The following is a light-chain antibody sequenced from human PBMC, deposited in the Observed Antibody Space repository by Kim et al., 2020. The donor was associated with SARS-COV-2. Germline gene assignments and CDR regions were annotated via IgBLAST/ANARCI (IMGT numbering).Light chain of an antibody. V-gene: IGKV1-33*01. CDR3: QQNYDLPFT. CDR1: KDITTY. CDR2: DAS. J-gene: IGKJ3*01. Sequence: SYVRDRVTINCQASKDITTYLNWYQQKPGKAPNLLIYDASNLEIGVPSRFSGSGSGTDFTFTITSLQPEDFATYYCQQNYDLPFTFGPGTKVDIK.